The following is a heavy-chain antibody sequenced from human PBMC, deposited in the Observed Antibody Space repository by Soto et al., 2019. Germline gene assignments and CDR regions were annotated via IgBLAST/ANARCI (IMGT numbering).Heavy chain of an antibody. V-gene: IGHV3-53*04. J-gene: IGHJ6*02. CDR1: GGSISSGGYY. Sequence: PSETLSLTCTVSGGSISSGGYYWSWVRQAPGKGLEWVSVIYSGGSTYYADSVKGRFTISRHNSKNTLYLQMNSLRAEDTAVYYCARAWGSTVVGANYGMDFWGQGTTVTVS. D-gene: IGHD2-15*01. CDR3: ARAWGSTVVGANYGMDF. CDR2: IYSGGST.